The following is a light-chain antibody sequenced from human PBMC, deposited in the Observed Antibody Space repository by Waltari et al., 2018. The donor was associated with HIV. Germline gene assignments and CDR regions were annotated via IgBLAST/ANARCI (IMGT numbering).Light chain of an antibody. V-gene: IGLV4-69*01. Sequence: QLVLTQSPSASASLSASVKPTCTLSRGHINYAIAWHQHRPEKGPRYLMRVNSDGSNIKGDGIPDRFSGSSSGAERYLIISSLQSEDEADYYCQTWTTGIVLFGGGTKLTVL. CDR1: RGHINYA. CDR2: VNSDGSN. CDR3: QTWTTGIVL. J-gene: IGLJ2*01.